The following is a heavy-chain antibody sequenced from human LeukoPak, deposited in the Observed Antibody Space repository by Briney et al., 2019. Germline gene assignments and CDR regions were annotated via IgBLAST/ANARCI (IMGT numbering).Heavy chain of an antibody. CDR3: ARELRAAVAGIDY. CDR1: GYTFTGYY. Sequence: ASVKVSCKASGYTFTGYYMHWVRQAPGQGLEWMGWINPNSGGINYAQKFQGRVTMTRDTSISTAYMELSRLRSDDTAVYYCARELRAAVAGIDYWGQGTLVTVSS. CDR2: INPNSGGI. D-gene: IGHD6-19*01. J-gene: IGHJ4*02. V-gene: IGHV1-2*02.